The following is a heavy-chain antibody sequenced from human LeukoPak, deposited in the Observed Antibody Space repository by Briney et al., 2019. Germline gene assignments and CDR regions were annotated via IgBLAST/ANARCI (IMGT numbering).Heavy chain of an antibody. CDR1: GGSISNSSYY. D-gene: IGHD5-18*01. V-gene: IGHV4-39*01. J-gene: IGHJ4*02. CDR2: IYYSGST. Sequence: SETLSLTCTVSGGSISNSSYYWGWVRQPPGKGLEWIGSIYYSGSTYFNPSLKSRLTISVDTSKKQFSLKLSSVTAADTAVYYCARTLQLWLSVCDYWGQGTLVTVSS. CDR3: ARTLQLWLSVCDY.